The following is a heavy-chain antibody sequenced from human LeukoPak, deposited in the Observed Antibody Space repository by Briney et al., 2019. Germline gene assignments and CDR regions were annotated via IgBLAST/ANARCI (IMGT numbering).Heavy chain of an antibody. D-gene: IGHD6-19*01. Sequence: GGSLRLSCAASGFTVSSNYMSWVRQAPGKGLEWVSVIYSGGSTYYADSVKGRFTISRDNSKNTLYLQMNSLRAEDTAVYYCARDRSSGWYMRGLDYWGQGILVTVSS. CDR1: GFTVSSNY. J-gene: IGHJ4*02. V-gene: IGHV3-53*05. CDR3: ARDRSSGWYMRGLDY. CDR2: IYSGGST.